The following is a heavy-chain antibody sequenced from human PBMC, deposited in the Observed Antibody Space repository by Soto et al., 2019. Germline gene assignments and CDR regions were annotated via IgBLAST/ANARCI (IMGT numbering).Heavy chain of an antibody. CDR1: GFTFSSYE. Sequence: PGGSLRLSCAASGFTFSSYEMNWVRQAPGKGLEWVSYISSSGSTIYYADSVKGRFTISRDNAKNSLYLQMNSLRAEDTAVYYCASTSGIAVESHDYWGQGTPVTVSS. D-gene: IGHD6-19*01. CDR3: ASTSGIAVESHDY. J-gene: IGHJ4*02. V-gene: IGHV3-48*03. CDR2: ISSSGSTI.